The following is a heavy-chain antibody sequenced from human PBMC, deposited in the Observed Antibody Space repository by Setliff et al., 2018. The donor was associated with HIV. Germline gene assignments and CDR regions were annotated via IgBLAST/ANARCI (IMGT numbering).Heavy chain of an antibody. Sequence: ASVKVSCKASGYTFSSYGITWVRQAPGQGLEWMGWISAYNGNTNYAQKLQGRVTMTTDTSTSTAYMELRSLRFDDTAVYFCARTQLVRWYFDYWGQGTLVTVSS. CDR1: GYTFSSYG. CDR2: ISAYNGNT. V-gene: IGHV1-18*01. D-gene: IGHD6-13*01. CDR3: ARTQLVRWYFDY. J-gene: IGHJ4*02.